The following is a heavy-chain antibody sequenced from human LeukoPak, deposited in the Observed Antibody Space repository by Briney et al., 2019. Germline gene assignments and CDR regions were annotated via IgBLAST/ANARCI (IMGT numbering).Heavy chain of an antibody. J-gene: IGHJ4*02. Sequence: GGSLRLSCEASGFTFSTYSMNWVRQAPGKGLEWISHISTTTTSIYYADSVKGRFTISRDNAKNSLYLQMNSLRAEDTAVYYCARERPDIVVVVAATDYWGQGTLVTVSS. V-gene: IGHV3-48*04. D-gene: IGHD2-15*01. CDR2: ISTTTTSI. CDR3: ARERPDIVVVVAATDY. CDR1: GFTFSTYS.